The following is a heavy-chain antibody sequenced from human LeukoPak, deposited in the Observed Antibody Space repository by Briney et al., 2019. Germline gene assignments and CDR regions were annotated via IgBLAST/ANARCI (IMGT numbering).Heavy chain of an antibody. J-gene: IGHJ3*02. Sequence: TSETLSLTCTVSGGSISSGGYYWSWIRQHPGKGLEWIGYIYYSGSTYYNPSLKSRVTISVDTSKNQFSLKLSSVTAADTAVYYCARGRLDFWSGYSPLHIARHAFDIWGQGTMVTVSS. V-gene: IGHV4-31*03. CDR3: ARGRLDFWSGYSPLHIARHAFDI. CDR2: IYYSGST. CDR1: GGSISSGGYY. D-gene: IGHD3-3*01.